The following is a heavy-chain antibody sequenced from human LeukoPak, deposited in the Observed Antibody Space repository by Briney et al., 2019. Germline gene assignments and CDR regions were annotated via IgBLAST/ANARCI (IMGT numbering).Heavy chain of an antibody. CDR1: GLTVSSNY. CDR2: IYSGGST. Sequence: GGSLRLSCAASGLTVSSNYMSWVRQAPGKGLEWVSVIYSGGSTAYADSVKGRFTISRDNSKNTLYLQLNSLRVEDTAVFYCARDPGGAKFDYWGQGTLVTVSS. D-gene: IGHD4/OR15-4a*01. CDR3: ARDPGGAKFDY. V-gene: IGHV3-53*01. J-gene: IGHJ4*02.